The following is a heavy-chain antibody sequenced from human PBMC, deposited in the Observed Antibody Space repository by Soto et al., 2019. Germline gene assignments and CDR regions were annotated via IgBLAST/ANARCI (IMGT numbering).Heavy chain of an antibody. Sequence: SETLSLTCTVSGDSITSNSYFWAWIRQPPGKGLEWIGSIYYSGTTYYNPSLKSRVTISVDTSKNQFSLKLSSVTAADTAVYYCARVLYCISTSCYRGLYYYGMDVWGQGTTVTVSS. J-gene: IGHJ6*02. CDR2: IYYSGTT. CDR1: GDSITSNSYF. V-gene: IGHV4-39*07. D-gene: IGHD2-2*02. CDR3: ARVLYCISTSCYRGLYYYGMDV.